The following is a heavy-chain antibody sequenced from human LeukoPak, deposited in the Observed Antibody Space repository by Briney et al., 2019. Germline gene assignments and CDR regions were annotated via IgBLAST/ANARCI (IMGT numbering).Heavy chain of an antibody. Sequence: GGSLRLSCAASGFTFSSYAMHWVRQAPGKGLEWVAVISYDGSNKYYADSVKGRFTISRDNSKNTLYLQMNSLRAEDTAVYYCARDLSSPPGEWELLNFDYWGQGTLVTVSS. J-gene: IGHJ4*02. CDR1: GFTFSSYA. CDR3: ARDLSSPPGEWELLNFDY. V-gene: IGHV3-30*04. CDR2: ISYDGSNK. D-gene: IGHD1-26*01.